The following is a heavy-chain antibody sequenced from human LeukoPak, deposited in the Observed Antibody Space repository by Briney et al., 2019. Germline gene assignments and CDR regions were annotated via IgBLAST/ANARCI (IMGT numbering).Heavy chain of an antibody. Sequence: EASVKVSCKASGYTFTSYAMNWVRQAPGQGLEWMGWINTNTGNPTCAQGFTGRFVFSLDTSVSTAYLQISSLKAEDTAVYYCARDKVEGPTKFDYWGQGTLVTVSS. V-gene: IGHV7-4-1*02. J-gene: IGHJ4*02. CDR1: GYTFTSYA. CDR3: ARDKVEGPTKFDY. D-gene: IGHD5-24*01. CDR2: INTNTGNP.